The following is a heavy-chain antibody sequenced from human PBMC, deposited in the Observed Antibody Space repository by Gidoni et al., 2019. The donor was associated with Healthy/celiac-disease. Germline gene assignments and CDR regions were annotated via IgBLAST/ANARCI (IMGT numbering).Heavy chain of an antibody. V-gene: IGHV3-53*04. J-gene: IGHJ2*01. Sequence: EVQLVESGGGLVQPGESLRSSWAGSGFNVSSNYMSWVRQAPGKGLEWVSVIYSGGSTYCADSVKGRFTISSHNTKNTLYLQMNSLRAADTAVYYCARDRVAGTNWYFDLWGRGTLVTVSS. CDR1: GFNVSSNY. D-gene: IGHD6-19*01. CDR3: ARDRVAGTNWYFDL. CDR2: IYSGGST.